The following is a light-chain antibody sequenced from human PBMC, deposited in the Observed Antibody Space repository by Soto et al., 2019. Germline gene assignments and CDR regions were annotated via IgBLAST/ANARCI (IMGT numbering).Light chain of an antibody. Sequence: EIVLTQSPGTLSLSPGERATLSCRSSKSVSSSYLTWYHQKPGQAPRLLIYGASGKATGIPDWFSGSGSVTDFTLTISRLEPEDFAVYYRQQYCSSPPVYTFGQGTKWAIK. CDR1: KSVSSSY. J-gene: IGKJ2*01. CDR3: QQYCSSPPVYT. V-gene: IGKV3-20*01. CDR2: GAS.